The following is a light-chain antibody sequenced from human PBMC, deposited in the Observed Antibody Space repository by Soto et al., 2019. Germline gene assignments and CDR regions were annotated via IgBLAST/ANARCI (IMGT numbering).Light chain of an antibody. V-gene: IGLV2-14*03. Sequence: QSVLTQPASVSGSPGQSITISCTGTSSDIGAYDYVSWYQQHPDRAPKLLIYEVSNRPSGVSNRFSGSKSGNTASLTISGLQADDEADYYCSSFTSSSSVVFGTGTKVTVL. J-gene: IGLJ1*01. CDR1: SSDIGAYDY. CDR2: EVS. CDR3: SSFTSSSSVV.